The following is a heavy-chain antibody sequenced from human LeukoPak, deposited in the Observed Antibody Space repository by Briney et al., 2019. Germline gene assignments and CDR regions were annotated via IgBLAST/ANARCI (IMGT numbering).Heavy chain of an antibody. CDR3: ARVGMSGYSSGWYDH. CDR1: GFTFSRYW. Sequence: PGGSLRLSCAASGFTFSRYWMSWVRQAPGKGLEWVANIKEDGSVEHYVDSVKGRFTISRDNAKNSMYLQMNSLRAEDTAVYYCARVGMSGYSSGWYDHWGQGTLVTVSS. D-gene: IGHD6-19*01. V-gene: IGHV3-7*03. J-gene: IGHJ5*02. CDR2: IKEDGSVE.